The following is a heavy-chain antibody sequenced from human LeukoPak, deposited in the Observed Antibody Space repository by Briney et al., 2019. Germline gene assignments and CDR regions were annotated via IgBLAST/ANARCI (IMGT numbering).Heavy chain of an antibody. CDR1: GYTFTSYY. Sequence: GGSLRLSCAASGYTFTSYYMHWVRQAPGQGLEWMGWINPNSGGTNSAQKFQGRVTMTRDTSISTASMELSRLRPDDTAVYYCARPQYISSSFYYYGMDVWGQGTTVTVSS. D-gene: IGHD6-6*01. CDR2: INPNSGGT. V-gene: IGHV1-2*02. CDR3: ARPQYISSSFYYYGMDV. J-gene: IGHJ6*02.